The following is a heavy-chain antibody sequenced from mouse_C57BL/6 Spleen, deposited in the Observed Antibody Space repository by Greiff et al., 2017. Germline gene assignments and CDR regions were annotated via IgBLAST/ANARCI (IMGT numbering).Heavy chain of an antibody. J-gene: IGHJ4*01. D-gene: IGHD2-3*01. CDR1: GYAFTSYW. CDR2: IYPGDGDT. CDR3: AKYYDEPYAMDY. V-gene: IGHV1-80*01. Sequence: QVQLQQSGAELVKPGASVKISCKASGYAFTSYWMHWVKQRPGKGLEWIGQIYPGDGDTNSNGKFKGKATLTVDKSSSPAYMPRSSLTSDDAAVYFCAKYYDEPYAMDYWGQGTSVTVSS.